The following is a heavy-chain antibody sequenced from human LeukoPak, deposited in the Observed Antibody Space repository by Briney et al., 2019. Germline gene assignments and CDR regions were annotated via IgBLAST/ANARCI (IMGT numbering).Heavy chain of an antibody. CDR1: GFTVSSNY. D-gene: IGHD6-13*01. Sequence: GGSLRLSCAASGFTVSSNYMSWVRQAPGKGLEWVSVIYSGGSTYYADSVKGRFTISRDNSKNTLYLQMNSLRAEDTAVYYCARDTSGGQQLVFDYWGQGTLVTVSS. V-gene: IGHV3-53*01. CDR3: ARDTSGGQQLVFDY. CDR2: IYSGGST. J-gene: IGHJ4*02.